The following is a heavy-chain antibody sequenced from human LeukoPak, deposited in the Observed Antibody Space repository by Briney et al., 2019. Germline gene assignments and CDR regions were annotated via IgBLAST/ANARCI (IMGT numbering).Heavy chain of an antibody. CDR2: IIPIFGTA. V-gene: IGHV1-69*06. D-gene: IGHD3-3*01. Sequence: SVKVSCKASGGTFSSYAISWVRQAPGQGLEWMGGIIPIFGTANYAQKFQGRVTITADKSTSTAYMELSSLRSEDTAVYYCARDGSTYYDFWSGTFFDIWGQGTMVTVSS. CDR3: ARDGSTYYDFWSGTFFDI. CDR1: GGTFSSYA. J-gene: IGHJ3*02.